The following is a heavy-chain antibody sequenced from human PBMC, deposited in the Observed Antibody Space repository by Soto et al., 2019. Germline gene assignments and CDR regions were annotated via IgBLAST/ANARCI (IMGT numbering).Heavy chain of an antibody. CDR3: AKDSGSGSRSYYYKGMDV. Sequence: GGSLRLSCAASGFTFSSYGMHWVRQAPGKGLEWVAVISYDGSNKYYADSVKGRFTISRDNSKNTLYLQMNSLRAEDTAVYYCAKDSGSGSRSYYYKGMDVWGQGTTGTVSS. J-gene: IGHJ6*02. CDR2: ISYDGSNK. V-gene: IGHV3-30*18. CDR1: GFTFSSYG. D-gene: IGHD3-10*01.